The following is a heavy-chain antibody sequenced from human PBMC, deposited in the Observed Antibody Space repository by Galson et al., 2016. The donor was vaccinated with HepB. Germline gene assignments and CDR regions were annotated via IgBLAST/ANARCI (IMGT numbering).Heavy chain of an antibody. V-gene: IGHV1-18*01. Sequence: SVKVSCKAFGYTFVDYYVAWVRQAPGQGPEWMGWISPYHGDTKSPPKVQGRVTMTTDRSTTTAYLELQSLRSDDTAVYYCARRMTTHMAAFDYWGQGTLVTVSS. D-gene: IGHD4-11*01. CDR1: GYTFVDYY. CDR3: ARRMTTHMAAFDY. J-gene: IGHJ4*02. CDR2: ISPYHGDT.